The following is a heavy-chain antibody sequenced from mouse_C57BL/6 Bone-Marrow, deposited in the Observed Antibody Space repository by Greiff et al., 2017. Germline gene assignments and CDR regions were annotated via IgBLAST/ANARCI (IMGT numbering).Heavy chain of an antibody. Sequence: EVMLVESGGGLVQPGGSLKLYCAASGFTFSDYYMNWVRQTQEKRLEWVAYNSNGGGSTYYPDTVKGRFTISRDNAKNTLYMQMSRLKSEDTAMYYWSRRGTGTYYAMDYWGQGTSVTVSS. CDR3: SRRGTGTYYAMDY. CDR2: NSNGGGST. D-gene: IGHD4-1*01. CDR1: GFTFSDYY. V-gene: IGHV5-12*01. J-gene: IGHJ4*01.